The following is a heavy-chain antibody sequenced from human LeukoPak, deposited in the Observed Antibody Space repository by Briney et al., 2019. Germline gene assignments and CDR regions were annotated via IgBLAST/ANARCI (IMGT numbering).Heavy chain of an antibody. Sequence: PSETLSLTCTVSGDSISSSSYYGGWVRQPPGKGLEWIGEINHSGSTNYNPSLKSRVTISVDTSKNQFSLKLSSVTAADTAVYYCARALYSSSWYVYWGQGTLVTVSS. V-gene: IGHV4-39*07. CDR2: INHSGST. J-gene: IGHJ4*02. CDR1: GDSISSSSYY. CDR3: ARALYSSSWYVY. D-gene: IGHD6-13*01.